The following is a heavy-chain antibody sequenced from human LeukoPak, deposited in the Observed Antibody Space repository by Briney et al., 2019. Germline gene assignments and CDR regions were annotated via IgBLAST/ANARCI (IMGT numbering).Heavy chain of an antibody. J-gene: IGHJ4*02. D-gene: IGHD3-9*01. Sequence: SETLSLTCAVYGGSFSGYYWSWIRQPPGKGLEWIGEINHSGSTNYNPSLKSRVTISVDTSKNQFSLKLSSVTAADTAVYYCARGRHNYDILTGYATQPFDYWGQGTLVTVSS. CDR1: GGSFSGYY. CDR3: ARGRHNYDILTGYATQPFDY. V-gene: IGHV4-34*01. CDR2: INHSGST.